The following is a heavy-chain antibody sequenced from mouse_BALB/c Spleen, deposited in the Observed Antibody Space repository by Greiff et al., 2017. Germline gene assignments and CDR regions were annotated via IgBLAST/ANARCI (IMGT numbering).Heavy chain of an antibody. CDR3: ARLIHYYGYFDY. Sequence: VQLVESGAELAKPGASVKMSCKASGYTFTSYWMHWVKQRPGQGLEWIGYINPSTGYTEYNQKFKDKATLTADKSSSTAYMQLSSLTSEDSAVYYCARLIHYYGYFDYWGQGTTLTVSS. D-gene: IGHD1-2*01. J-gene: IGHJ2*01. CDR2: INPSTGYT. CDR1: GYTFTSYW. V-gene: IGHV1-7*01.